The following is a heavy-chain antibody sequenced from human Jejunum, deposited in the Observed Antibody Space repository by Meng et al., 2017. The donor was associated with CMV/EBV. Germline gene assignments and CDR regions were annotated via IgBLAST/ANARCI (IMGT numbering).Heavy chain of an antibody. CDR2: INPNNGKT. J-gene: IGHJ6*02. Sequence: NWVRQAPGQGLAGMGWINPNNGKTGYAQKFQGRFTMTWNTSISTAYMELSSLRSEDTAIYYCASHQQFCSGGSCYSLGYYYGMDFWGQGTTVTVSS. CDR3: ASHQQFCSGGSCYSLGYYYGMDF. D-gene: IGHD2-15*01. V-gene: IGHV1-8*01.